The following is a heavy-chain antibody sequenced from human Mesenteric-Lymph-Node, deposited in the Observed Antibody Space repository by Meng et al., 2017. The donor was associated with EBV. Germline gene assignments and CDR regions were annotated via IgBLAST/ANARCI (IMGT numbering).Heavy chain of an antibody. CDR1: GGSVRSGSYY. D-gene: IGHD1-26*01. CDR3: ALIIVGATHFDY. CDR2: IYYSGST. V-gene: IGHV4-61*01. J-gene: IGHJ4*02. Sequence: QVQLHESGPGLVKPSETLSPTFTVSGGSVRSGSYYWSWIRQPPGKGLEWIGYIYYSGSTNYNPSLKSRVTISVDTSKNQFSLKLSSVTAADTAVYYCALIIVGATHFDYWGQGTLVTVSS.